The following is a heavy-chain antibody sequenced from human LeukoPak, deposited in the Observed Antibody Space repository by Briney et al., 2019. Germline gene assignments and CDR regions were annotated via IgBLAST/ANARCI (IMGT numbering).Heavy chain of an antibody. Sequence: GGSLRLSCAVSGFNFSDYHMNWIRAAPGKGLEWISYISPGGGNIYFADSVKGRFTLSRDNAKNSLYLQMNSLTGEDTAVYYCTSGRDIAVTGPGGYFDNWGQGTLVTVSS. CDR3: TSGRDIAVTGPGGYFDN. J-gene: IGHJ4*02. CDR1: GFNFSDYH. V-gene: IGHV3-11*01. CDR2: ISPGGGNI. D-gene: IGHD6-19*01.